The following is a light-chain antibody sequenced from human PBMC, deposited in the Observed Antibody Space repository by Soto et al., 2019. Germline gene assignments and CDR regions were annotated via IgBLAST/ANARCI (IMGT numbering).Light chain of an antibody. CDR3: QQYGSSPPSIT. CDR1: QSVSSSY. CDR2: GAS. Sequence: EIVLTQSPGTLSLSPGERATLSCRASQSVSSSYLAWYQQKPGQAPRILIYGASSRATGIPDRFSGSGSGTDFALTIIRLEPEDFAVYYCQQYGSSPPSITFGQGTRLEIK. J-gene: IGKJ5*01. V-gene: IGKV3-20*01.